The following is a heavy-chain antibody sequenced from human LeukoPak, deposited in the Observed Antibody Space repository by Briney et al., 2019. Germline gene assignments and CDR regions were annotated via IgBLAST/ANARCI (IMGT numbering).Heavy chain of an antibody. J-gene: IGHJ4*02. V-gene: IGHV3-21*01. CDR2: IVGSSST. CDR3: ARIGAGSSRDY. Sequence: PGRSLRLSCAASGFTFSSYGMNWVRQAPGKGLEWVSSIVGSSSTYYADSLKGRFTISRDDAKNSLYLQMNSLRAEDTAVYYCARIGAGSSRDYWGQGTLVTVSS. D-gene: IGHD6-13*01. CDR1: GFTFSSYG.